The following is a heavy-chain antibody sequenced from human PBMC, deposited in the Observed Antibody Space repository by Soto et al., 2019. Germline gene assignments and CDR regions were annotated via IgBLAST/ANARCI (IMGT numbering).Heavy chain of an antibody. Sequence: NPSETLSLPCTVSGGSISSYYWSWIRQPAGKGLEWIGRIYTSGSTNYNPSLKSRVTMSVDTSKNQFSLKLSSVTAADTAVYYCARDRYCSGGSRSPFYYGMDVWGQGTTVTVSS. J-gene: IGHJ6*02. CDR1: GGSISSYY. V-gene: IGHV4-4*07. CDR3: ARDRYCSGGSRSPFYYGMDV. CDR2: IYTSGST. D-gene: IGHD2-15*01.